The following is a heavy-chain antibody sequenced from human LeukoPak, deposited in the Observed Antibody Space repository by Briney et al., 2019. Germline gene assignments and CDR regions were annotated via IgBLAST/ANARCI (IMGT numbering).Heavy chain of an antibody. CDR2: ISSSSSTI. J-gene: IGHJ4*02. Sequence: PGGSLRLSCAASGFTFSSYSMNWVRQAPGKGLEWVSYISSSSSTIYYADSVKGRFTISRDNAKNSLYLQMNSLRAEDTAVYYCARVRCCSTSCQGYFDYWGQGTLVTVSS. CDR1: GFTFSSYS. D-gene: IGHD2-2*01. CDR3: ARVRCCSTSCQGYFDY. V-gene: IGHV3-48*01.